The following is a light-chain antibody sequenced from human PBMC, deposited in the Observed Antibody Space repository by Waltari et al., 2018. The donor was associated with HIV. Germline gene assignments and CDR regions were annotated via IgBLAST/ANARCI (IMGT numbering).Light chain of an antibody. CDR2: WAS. CDR1: QSLLYTSNNKNY. V-gene: IGKV4-1*01. CDR3: QQYYSVPLT. Sequence: DIVMTQSPDSLAVPLGERATINCKSGQSLLYTSNNKNYFAWYRQKPGQPPELLVYWASTRESGVPDRFNASGSGTDFTLTISSLQAEDVAVYYCQQYYSVPLTFGGGTKVEIK. J-gene: IGKJ4*01.